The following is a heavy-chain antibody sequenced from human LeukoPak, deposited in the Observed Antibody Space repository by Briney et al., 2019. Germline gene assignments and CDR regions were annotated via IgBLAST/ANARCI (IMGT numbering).Heavy chain of an antibody. CDR1: GGTFSSYA. CDR2: IIPILGIA. Sequence: GASVKVSCKASGGTFSSYAISWVRQAPGQGLEWMGRIIPILGIANYAQKFQGRVTITADKSTSTAYMELSSLRSEDTAVYYCARGFMTTVTTPADLYYFDYWGQGTLVTVSS. V-gene: IGHV1-69*04. CDR3: ARGFMTTVTTPADLYYFDY. D-gene: IGHD4-11*01. J-gene: IGHJ4*02.